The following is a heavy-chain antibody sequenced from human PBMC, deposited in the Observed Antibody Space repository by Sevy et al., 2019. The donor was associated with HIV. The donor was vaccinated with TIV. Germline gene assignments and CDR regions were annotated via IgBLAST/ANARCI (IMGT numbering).Heavy chain of an antibody. D-gene: IGHD3-10*01. J-gene: IGHJ4*02. CDR3: AKDRVSGTYYTGDFDY. V-gene: IGHV3-23*01. CDR2: ISLSGGDT. Sequence: GGSLRLSCAASGFTFSTYAMTWVRQAPGKGLEWVSVISLSGGDTYYTDSVKGRFTISRDNSKNPLYLQMNSLRAEDTAVYYCAKDRVSGTYYTGDFDYWGQGTLVTVSS. CDR1: GFTFSTYA.